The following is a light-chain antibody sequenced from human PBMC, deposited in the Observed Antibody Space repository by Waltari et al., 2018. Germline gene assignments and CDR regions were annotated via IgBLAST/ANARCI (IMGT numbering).Light chain of an antibody. CDR1: QSIGTS. V-gene: IGKV6-21*01. J-gene: IGKJ5*01. Sequence: EVVLTQSPDFQSVTPTEKVTITCRASQSIGTSLHWYQQKPDQPPKLLIKYSSQSFSGVPSRFSGSGSGTDFTLTINNLEAEDAATYFCHQSSDLPHTFGQGTRLEIK. CDR3: HQSSDLPHT. CDR2: YSS.